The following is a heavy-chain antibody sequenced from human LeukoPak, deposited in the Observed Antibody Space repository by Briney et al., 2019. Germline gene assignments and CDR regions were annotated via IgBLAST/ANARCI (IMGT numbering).Heavy chain of an antibody. CDR2: INHSGST. CDR1: GGSFSGYY. Sequence: PSETLSLTCAVYGGSFSGYYWSWIRQPPGKGLERIGEINHSGSTNYNPSLKSRVTIPVDTSKNQFSLKLSSVTAADTAVYYCARDLVRRGYYDSSGYHSLPGDYWGQGTLVTVSS. CDR3: ARDLVRRGYYDSSGYHSLPGDY. V-gene: IGHV4-34*01. J-gene: IGHJ4*02. D-gene: IGHD3-22*01.